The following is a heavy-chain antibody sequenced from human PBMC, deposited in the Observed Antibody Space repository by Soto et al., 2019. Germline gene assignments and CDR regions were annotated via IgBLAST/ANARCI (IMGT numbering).Heavy chain of an antibody. CDR1: GDSVSSNSAT. D-gene: IGHD2-15*01. CDR2: TYLRSKWYN. J-gene: IGHJ3*01. Sequence: QLQQSGPGLVKPSQTLSLTCGISGDSVSSNSATWNWIRQSPSRGLEWLGRTYLRSKWYNEYAVSVKSRISISPATSKHHFSLQLSSVTPEDTAVYFCARAAVAFDAFDLWGQGTVVTVSS. CDR3: ARAAVAFDAFDL. V-gene: IGHV6-1*01.